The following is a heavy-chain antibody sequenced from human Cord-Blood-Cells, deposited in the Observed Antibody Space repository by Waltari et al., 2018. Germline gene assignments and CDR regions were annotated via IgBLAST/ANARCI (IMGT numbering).Heavy chain of an antibody. V-gene: IGHV4-59*08. CDR2: LNYSGST. Sequence: QVQLQESGPGLVKPSETLSLTCTVSGGSISSYYWSWIRQPPGKGLEWNGYLNYSGSTNYNPSLKGRVTISVDTSKTQFSLKLSSVTAADTAVYYCAGLGSYYDSSGYSYDAFDIWGQGTMVTVSS. CDR1: GGSISSYY. J-gene: IGHJ3*02. D-gene: IGHD3-22*01. CDR3: AGLGSYYDSSGYSYDAFDI.